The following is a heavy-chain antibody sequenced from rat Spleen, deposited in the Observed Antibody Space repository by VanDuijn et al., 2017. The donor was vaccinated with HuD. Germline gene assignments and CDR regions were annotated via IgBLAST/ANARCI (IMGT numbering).Heavy chain of an antibody. D-gene: IGHD1-1*01. V-gene: IGHV3-1*01. CDR3: ARSDYSGGGRNF. Sequence: EVQLQESGPGLVKPSQSLSLTCSVTGYDITSNYWGWIRKFPGNEMEWMGFITYSGGISYNPSLKSRISITRDTSKNQFFLQVNSVTTEDTATYYCARSDYSGGGRNFWGQGVVVTVSS. CDR1: GYDITSNY. J-gene: IGHJ2*01. CDR2: ITYSGGI.